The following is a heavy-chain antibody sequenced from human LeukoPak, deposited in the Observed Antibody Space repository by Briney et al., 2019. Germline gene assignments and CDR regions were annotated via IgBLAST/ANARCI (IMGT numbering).Heavy chain of an antibody. V-gene: IGHV3-11*04. Sequence: PGGSLRLSCAASGFTFSDYYMSWIRQAPGKGLEWVSYISSSGSTIYYADSVKGRFTISRDHAKNSLYLQMNSLRAEDTAVYYCARADYGGNSGWFDPWGQGTLVTVSS. D-gene: IGHD4-23*01. CDR3: ARADYGGNSGWFDP. J-gene: IGHJ5*02. CDR2: ISSSGSTI. CDR1: GFTFSDYY.